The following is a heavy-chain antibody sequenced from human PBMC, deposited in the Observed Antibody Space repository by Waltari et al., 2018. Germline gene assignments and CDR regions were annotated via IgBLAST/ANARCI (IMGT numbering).Heavy chain of an antibody. CDR3: ARGTESYSDLGFDP. CDR1: GASISTSNW. V-gene: IGHV4-4*02. D-gene: IGHD1-26*01. Sequence: QVHLQESGPGLVKPSGTVSLTCAVSGASISTSNWWTWVRQPPGKGLEWIGEIYHSGSTIHNPSLKGRVTMSVDKSKNQCSLKLSSVTAADTAVYYWARGTESYSDLGFDPWGQGTLVTVSS. J-gene: IGHJ5*02. CDR2: IYHSGST.